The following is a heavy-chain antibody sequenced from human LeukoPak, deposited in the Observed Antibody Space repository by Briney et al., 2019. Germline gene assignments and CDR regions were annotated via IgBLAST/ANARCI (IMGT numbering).Heavy chain of an antibody. V-gene: IGHV3-53*01. J-gene: IGHJ6*03. Sequence: GGSLRLSCAASGFTVSSNYMSWVRQAPGKGLEWVSVIYSGGSTYYADSVKGRFTISRDNSKNTLYLQMNSLRAEDTAVYYCAKGGIAAAGTMLHYMDVWGKGTTVTVSS. CDR1: GFTVSSNY. CDR3: AKGGIAAAGTMLHYMDV. CDR2: IYSGGST. D-gene: IGHD6-13*01.